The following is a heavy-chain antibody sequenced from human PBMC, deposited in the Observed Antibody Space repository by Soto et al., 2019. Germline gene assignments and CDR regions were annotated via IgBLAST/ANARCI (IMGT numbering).Heavy chain of an antibody. V-gene: IGHV3-23*01. CDR3: AKERPNYYDSSGYSGY. CDR1: GCTCVSYA. Sequence: VSLRVCWAAAGCTCVSYARSCVRQAPGKGLEWVSAISGSGGSTYYADSVKGRFTISRDNSKNTLYLQMNSLRAEDTAVYYCAKERPNYYDSSGYSGYWGQGTLVTVSS. CDR2: ISGSGGST. D-gene: IGHD3-22*01. J-gene: IGHJ4*02.